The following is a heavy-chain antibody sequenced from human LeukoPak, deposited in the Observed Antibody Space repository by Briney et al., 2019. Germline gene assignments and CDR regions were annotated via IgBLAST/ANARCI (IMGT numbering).Heavy chain of an antibody. J-gene: IGHJ4*02. CDR3: ANEIRPNDY. CDR1: GFPFHSHA. D-gene: IGHD4-17*01. CDR2: ISISGDTT. V-gene: IGHV3-23*01. Sequence: PGGALRLSCGAPGFPFHSHAMTWVRQAPGEGLEWVSAISISGDTTYYADAVKGRFTISRDNSKNTVYLQMNSLRAEDTAVYYCANEIRPNDYWGQGTLVTVSS.